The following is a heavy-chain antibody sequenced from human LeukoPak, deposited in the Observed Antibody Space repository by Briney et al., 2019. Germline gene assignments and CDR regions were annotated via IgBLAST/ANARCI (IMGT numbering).Heavy chain of an antibody. J-gene: IGHJ4*02. Sequence: SETLSLTCTVSGGSISSSSYYWGWIRQPPGKGLEWIGSIYYSGSTYYNPSLKSRVTISVDTSKNQFSLKLSSVTAADTAVYYCAKVKGGYFYALDSWGQGTLVTVHS. V-gene: IGHV4-39*07. CDR1: GGSISSSSYY. CDR2: IYYSGST. D-gene: IGHD5-12*01. CDR3: AKVKGGYFYALDS.